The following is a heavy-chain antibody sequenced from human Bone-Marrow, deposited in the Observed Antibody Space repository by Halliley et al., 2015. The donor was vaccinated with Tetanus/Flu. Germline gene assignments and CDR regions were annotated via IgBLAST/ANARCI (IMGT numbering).Heavy chain of an antibody. CDR2: ISRRGGDT. CDR3: ARDLRGDDTRNDALDI. V-gene: IGHV3-11*06. CDR1: GFNFGDFY. D-gene: IGHD2-21*02. Sequence: SLRLSCAASGFNFGDFYMTWVRQAPGKGLEWLSNISRRGGDTNYADSAKGRFTISRDKAKNFLYLHMNRLRADDTAVYFCARDLRGDDTRNDALDIWGQGTRVSVSS. J-gene: IGHJ3*02.